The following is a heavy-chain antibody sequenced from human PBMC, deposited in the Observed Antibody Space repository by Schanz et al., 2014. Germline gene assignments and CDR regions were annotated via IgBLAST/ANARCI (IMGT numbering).Heavy chain of an antibody. J-gene: IGHJ4*02. CDR3: ANNWNLDY. V-gene: IGHV3-23*04. Sequence: EVQLVESGGGLVQPGGSLRLSCAASGFTFSTYAMAWVRQAPGKGLEWVSSINTGGDSTYYADSVRGRFTISRDNSKNTLYLQMNSLRAEDTAVYYCANNWNLDYWGQGTLVTVSS. D-gene: IGHD1-20*01. CDR2: INTGGDST. CDR1: GFTFSTYA.